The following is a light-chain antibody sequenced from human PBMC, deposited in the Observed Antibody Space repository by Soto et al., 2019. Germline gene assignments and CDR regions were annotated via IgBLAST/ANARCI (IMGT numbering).Light chain of an antibody. CDR3: QQYDSYSWT. Sequence: DIQMTQSPSTLSASVGERVTITCRASQSVSNWLAWYQHKPGKAPKLLIYDVSSLESGVPSRFSGSGSGTEFILTISSLQPDDFVTYYCQQYDSYSWTFGQGTKVDIK. CDR1: QSVSNW. CDR2: DVS. V-gene: IGKV1-5*01. J-gene: IGKJ1*01.